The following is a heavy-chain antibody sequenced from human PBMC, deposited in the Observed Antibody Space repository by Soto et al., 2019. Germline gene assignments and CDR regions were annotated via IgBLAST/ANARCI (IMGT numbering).Heavy chain of an antibody. V-gene: IGHV4-31*03. CDR3: ARVKSWAPSDY. J-gene: IGHJ4*02. CDR2: IYYSGST. Sequence: SETLSLTCTVSGGSISSGGYYWSWLRQHPGKGLEWIGYIYYSGSTYYNPSLKSRVTISVDTSKNQFSLKLSSVTAADTAVYYCARVKSWAPSDYWGQGTLVTVS. CDR1: GGSISSGGYY. D-gene: IGHD3-16*01.